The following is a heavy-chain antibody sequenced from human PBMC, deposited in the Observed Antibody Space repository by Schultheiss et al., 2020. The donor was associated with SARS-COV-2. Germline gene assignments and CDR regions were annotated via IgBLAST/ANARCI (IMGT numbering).Heavy chain of an antibody. V-gene: IGHV3-30*18. Sequence: GGSLRLSCAASGFTFSSYGMHWVRQAPGKGLEWVAVISYDGSNKYYADSVKGRFTISRDNSKNTLYLQMNSLRAEDTAVYYCANLRVAPDAFDIWGQGTMVTVSS. CDR2: ISYDGSNK. D-gene: IGHD2-15*01. J-gene: IGHJ3*02. CDR3: ANLRVAPDAFDI. CDR1: GFTFSSYG.